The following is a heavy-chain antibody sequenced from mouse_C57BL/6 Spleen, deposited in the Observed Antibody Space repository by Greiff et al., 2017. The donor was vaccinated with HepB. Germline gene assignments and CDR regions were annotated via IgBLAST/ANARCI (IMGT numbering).Heavy chain of an antibody. J-gene: IGHJ3*01. CDR3: TRDGESRDSFAY. V-gene: IGHV5-9-1*02. D-gene: IGHD3-1*01. CDR1: GFTFSSYA. Sequence: EVMLVESGEGLVKPGGSLKLSCAASGFTFSSYAMSWVRQTPEKRLEWVAYISSGGDYIYYADTVKGRFTISRDNARNTLYLQMSSLKSEDTAMYYCTRDGESRDSFAYWGQGTLVTVSA. CDR2: ISSGGDYI.